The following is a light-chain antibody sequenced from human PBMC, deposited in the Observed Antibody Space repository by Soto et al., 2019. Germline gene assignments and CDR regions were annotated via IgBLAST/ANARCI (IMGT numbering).Light chain of an antibody. CDR1: QSVSSSY. CDR2: GAS. Sequence: ELVFTQSPGTLSLSPGERATLSCRAIQSVSSSYLAWYQQKPGQAPRLLIYGASSRATGIPDRFSGSGSGADFILTISSLEPEDFAVYYCQQRTNWPGITFGQGTRLEI. CDR3: QQRTNWPGIT. V-gene: IGKV3D-20*02. J-gene: IGKJ5*01.